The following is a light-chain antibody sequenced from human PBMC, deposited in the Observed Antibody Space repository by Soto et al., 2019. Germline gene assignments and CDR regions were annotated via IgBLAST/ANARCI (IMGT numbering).Light chain of an antibody. J-gene: IGLJ1*01. CDR1: SSDVGGYNY. V-gene: IGLV2-14*01. Sequence: QAVVTQPASVSGSPGQSITISCTGTSSDVGGYNYVSWYQQHPGKAPKLMIYDVSNRPSGVSNRFSGSKSGNTASLTISGLQAEDEADYYCSSYTSSSTLGGDYVFGTGTKLTVL. CDR3: SSYTSSSTLGGDYV. CDR2: DVS.